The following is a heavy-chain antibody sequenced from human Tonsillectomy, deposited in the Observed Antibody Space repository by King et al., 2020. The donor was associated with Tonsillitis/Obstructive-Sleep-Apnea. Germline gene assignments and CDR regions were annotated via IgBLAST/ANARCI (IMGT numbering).Heavy chain of an antibody. CDR3: ARDGGYGSGSYYRS. V-gene: IGHV1-69*01. J-gene: IGHJ5*02. CDR2: IIPIFGTA. CDR1: GGTFSSYA. Sequence: VQLVESGAEVKKPGPSVKVSCKASGGTFSSYAISWVRQAPGQGLEWMGGIIPIFGTANYAQKFQGRGTITADESTSTAYMELSSLRSEDTAVYYCARDGGYGSGSYYRSWGQGTLVTVSS. D-gene: IGHD3-10*01.